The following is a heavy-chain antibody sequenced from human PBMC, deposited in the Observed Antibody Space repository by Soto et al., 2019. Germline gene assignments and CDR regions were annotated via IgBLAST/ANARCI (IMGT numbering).Heavy chain of an antibody. V-gene: IGHV3-74*03. CDR1: GFPFSSYW. CDR2: IGSDGRHT. CDR3: VRHNDSSGFNSGT. Sequence: RLSCVASGFPFSSYWMQWIRQVGGEGLMWITQIGSDGRHTAYAESVKGQFTISGDNSRNTLYLQMNSLRADDTAMYYCVRHNDSSGFNSGTWGQGTLVTVSS. J-gene: IGHJ5*02. D-gene: IGHD3-22*01.